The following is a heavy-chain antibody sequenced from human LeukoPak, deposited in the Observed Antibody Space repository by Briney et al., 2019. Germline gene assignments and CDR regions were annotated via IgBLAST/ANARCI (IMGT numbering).Heavy chain of an antibody. D-gene: IGHD6-13*01. CDR2: FDPEDGET. J-gene: IGHJ4*02. CDR1: GYTLTELS. CDR3: ATRYGIAAAGTENDY. Sequence: ASVKVSCKVSGYTLTELSMHWVRQAPGKGLEWMGGFDPEDGETIYAQKFQGRVTMTEDTSTDTAYMELSSLRSEDTAVYYCATRYGIAAAGTENDYWGQGTLVTVSS. V-gene: IGHV1-24*01.